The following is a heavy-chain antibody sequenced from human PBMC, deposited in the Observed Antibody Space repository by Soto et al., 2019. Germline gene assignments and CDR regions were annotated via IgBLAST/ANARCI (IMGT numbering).Heavy chain of an antibody. V-gene: IGHV3-23*01. J-gene: IGHJ6*03. CDR3: AKDRDYYGSGSYRRTMDV. Sequence: GGSLRLSCAASGFAFSSYAMSWVRQAPGKGLEWVSAISGSGGSTYYEDSVKGRFTISRDNSKNTLYLQMNSLRAEDTAVYYCAKDRDYYGSGSYRRTMDVWGKGTTVTVSS. CDR2: ISGSGGST. D-gene: IGHD3-10*01. CDR1: GFAFSSYA.